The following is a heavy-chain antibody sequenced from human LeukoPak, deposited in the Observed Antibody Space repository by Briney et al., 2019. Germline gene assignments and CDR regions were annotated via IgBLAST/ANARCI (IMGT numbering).Heavy chain of an antibody. J-gene: IGHJ5*02. Sequence: GGSLRLSCAASGFTFSSYAMSWVRPAPGKRLEWVLAISASGGTTYYADSVKGRFTISRDNSKNTLYLQMSGLRAEDTAVYYCAKEPREYCSSTSCPNWIDPWGQGTLVTVSS. CDR2: ISASGGTT. CDR3: AKEPREYCSSTSCPNWIDP. D-gene: IGHD2-2*01. CDR1: GFTFSSYA. V-gene: IGHV3-23*01.